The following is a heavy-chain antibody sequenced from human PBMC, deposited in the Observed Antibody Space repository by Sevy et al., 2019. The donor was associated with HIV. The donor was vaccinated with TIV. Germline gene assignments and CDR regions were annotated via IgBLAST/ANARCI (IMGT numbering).Heavy chain of an antibody. V-gene: IGHV4-59*08. D-gene: IGHD1-26*01. CDR3: AGENAWGRGYS. CDR2: IYYNGHI. Sequence: TLRLTCTVSGGSITSLYWNWIRQPLGKGLEWIANIYYNGHINYNPSLKSRVTLSLDTSKNQFSLRLSSVTAADTAMYYCAGENAWGRGYSWGQGTLVTVSS. J-gene: IGHJ4*02. CDR1: GGSITSLY.